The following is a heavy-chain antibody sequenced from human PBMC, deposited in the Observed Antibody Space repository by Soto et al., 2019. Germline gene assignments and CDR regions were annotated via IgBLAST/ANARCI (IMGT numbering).Heavy chain of an antibody. CDR1: SGSISGHY. J-gene: IGHJ5*02. V-gene: IGHV4-59*11. Sequence: QVQLQESGPGLVKPSETLSLTCTVSSGSISGHYWSWVRQPPGKGLEWIGHIYYRGSTNYNPSLKSRVTISVATAKNEFARKLISVTAADTALYSCARERNSGWSVPWGQGTLVTVS. D-gene: IGHD6-19*01. CDR2: IYYRGST. CDR3: ARERNSGWSVP.